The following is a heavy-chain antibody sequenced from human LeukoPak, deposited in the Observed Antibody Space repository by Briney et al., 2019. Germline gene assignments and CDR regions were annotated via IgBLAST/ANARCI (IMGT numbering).Heavy chain of an antibody. CDR2: ISSSGSTI. J-gene: IGHJ5*01. D-gene: IGHD4-17*01. Sequence: GGSLRLSCAASGFTFSDYYMSWLRQAPGKGLEWVSYISSSGSTIYYADSVKGRFTISRDNAKNSLYLQMNSLRAEDTAVYYCAKLLNDYGDYVFDSWGQGTLVTVSS. V-gene: IGHV3-11*04. CDR3: AKLLNDYGDYVFDS. CDR1: GFTFSDYY.